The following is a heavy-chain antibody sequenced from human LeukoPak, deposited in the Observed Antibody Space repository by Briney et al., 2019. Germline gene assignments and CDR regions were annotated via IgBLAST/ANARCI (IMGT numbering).Heavy chain of an antibody. V-gene: IGHV3-74*01. CDR2: INTDASNT. CDR3: ARLRSKYWFDP. Sequence: PGGSLRLSCAASGFTFSRFWMHWVRQAPGKGLVWVSRINTDASNTIYADSVKGRFTISRDNAKNSLYLQMNSLRADDTAVYYCARLRSKYWFDPWGQGTLVTVSS. D-gene: IGHD4-11*01. J-gene: IGHJ5*02. CDR1: GFTFSRFW.